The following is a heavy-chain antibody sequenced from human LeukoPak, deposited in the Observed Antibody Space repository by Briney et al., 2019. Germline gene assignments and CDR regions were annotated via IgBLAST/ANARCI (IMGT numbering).Heavy chain of an antibody. D-gene: IGHD5-12*01. J-gene: IGHJ4*02. CDR3: ARVGYSGWNLEY. V-gene: IGHV3-7*04. CDR1: GFTFRSYW. Sequence: GGSLRLSCAASGFTFRSYWMSRVRQAPGKGLEWVANINQGGSVKYYVDSVKGRFTTSRDDAKNSLYVQMNSLRDEDTAVYYCARVGYSGWNLEYWGQGTLVTVSS. CDR2: INQGGSVK.